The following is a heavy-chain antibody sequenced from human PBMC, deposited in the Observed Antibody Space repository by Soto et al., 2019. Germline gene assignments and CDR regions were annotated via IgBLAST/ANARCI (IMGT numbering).Heavy chain of an antibody. D-gene: IGHD3-22*01. CDR2: IDPCDTYA. V-gene: IGHV5-10-1*01. CDR1: GYTFTTFW. CDR3: ARQIYDSDTGPNSQYYFDS. Sequence: ESLKISCKGFGYTFTTFWISLVRQMPGKGLEWMGRIDPCDTYATYSPAFQGHVTISADKATSTAYLQWSSLRASDTAMYYCARQIYDSDTGPNSQYYFDSWGQGTPVTVSS. J-gene: IGHJ4*02.